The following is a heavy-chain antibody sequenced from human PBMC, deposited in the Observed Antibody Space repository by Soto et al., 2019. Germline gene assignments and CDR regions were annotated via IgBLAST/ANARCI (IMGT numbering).Heavy chain of an antibody. CDR2: IVVGSGNT. J-gene: IGHJ4*02. Sequence: ASVKVSCKASGFTFTSSAVQWVRQARGQRLEWIGWIVVGSGNTNYAQKFQERVTITRDMSTSTAYMELSSLRSEDTAVYYCAAVRPVGDPVFDYWGQGTLVTVSS. CDR3: AAVRPVGDPVFDY. V-gene: IGHV1-58*01. CDR1: GFTFTSSA. D-gene: IGHD6-6*01.